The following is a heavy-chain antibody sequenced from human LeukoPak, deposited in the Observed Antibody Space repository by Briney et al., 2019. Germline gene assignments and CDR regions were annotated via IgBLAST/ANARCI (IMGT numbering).Heavy chain of an antibody. D-gene: IGHD3-22*01. J-gene: IGHJ4*02. CDR2: INHSGST. CDR3: ARGWRYYDSSGYSGHYFDY. CDR1: GGSINSYY. Sequence: SETLSLTCTVSGGSINSYYWSWIRQPPGKGLEWIGEINHSGSTNYNPSLKSRVTISVDTSKNQFSLKLSSVTAADTAVYYCARGWRYYDSSGYSGHYFDYWGQGTLVTASS. V-gene: IGHV4-34*01.